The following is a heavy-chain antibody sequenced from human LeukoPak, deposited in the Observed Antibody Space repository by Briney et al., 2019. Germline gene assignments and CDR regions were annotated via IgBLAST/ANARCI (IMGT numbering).Heavy chain of an antibody. V-gene: IGHV3-9*01. Sequence: GGSLRLSCAASGFTFDDYAMHWVRQAPGKGLEWVSGISWNSGSIGYADSVKGRFTISRDNAKNSLYLQMNSLRAEDTAVYYCARFRAAGTSPLDYWGQGTLVTVSS. CDR2: ISWNSGSI. CDR3: ARFRAAGTSPLDY. J-gene: IGHJ4*02. D-gene: IGHD6-13*01. CDR1: GFTFDDYA.